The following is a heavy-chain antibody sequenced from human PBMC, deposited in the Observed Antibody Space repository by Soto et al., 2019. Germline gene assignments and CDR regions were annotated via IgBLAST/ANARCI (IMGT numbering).Heavy chain of an antibody. J-gene: IGHJ4*02. CDR2: IKSKTDGGAT. V-gene: IGHV3-15*07. CDR3: TTDYSGDYYFDY. Sequence: EVQLVESGGDLVKTGGSLRLSCVVSGITFSNSWLNWVRQAPGKGLEWVGRIKSKTDGGATDYAAPVKGRFTISRDDGLNTVFLQMTSLKTEDTAVYYCTTDYSGDYYFDYWGQGTLVTVSS. CDR1: GITFSNSW. D-gene: IGHD4-17*01.